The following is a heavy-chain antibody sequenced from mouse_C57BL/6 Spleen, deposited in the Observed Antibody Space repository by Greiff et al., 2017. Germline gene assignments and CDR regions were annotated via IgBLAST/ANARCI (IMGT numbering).Heavy chain of an antibody. Sequence: QVQLQQSGAELVKPGASVKISCKASGYAFRSYWMNWVKQRPGTGLEWIGQIYPGDGDTNYNGTFKGKATLTADKSSSTAYMQLSSLTSEDSAVYFCARSKSSYDYAMDYWGQGTSVTVSS. CDR3: ARSKSSYDYAMDY. V-gene: IGHV1-80*01. CDR2: IYPGDGDT. J-gene: IGHJ4*01. D-gene: IGHD1-1*01. CDR1: GYAFRSYW.